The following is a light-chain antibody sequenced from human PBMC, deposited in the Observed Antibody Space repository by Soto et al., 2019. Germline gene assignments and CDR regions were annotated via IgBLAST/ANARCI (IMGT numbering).Light chain of an antibody. V-gene: IGKV1-5*03. J-gene: IGKJ1*01. Sequence: DIPMTQSPSTLSASVGDRVIITCRASQSISSWLAWYQQKPGKAPNLLIYKASALKSGVPSRFSGSGSGTECTLTISSLQPDDFATYYCQQYDNDSLTFGQGTKVEIK. CDR3: QQYDNDSLT. CDR2: KAS. CDR1: QSISSW.